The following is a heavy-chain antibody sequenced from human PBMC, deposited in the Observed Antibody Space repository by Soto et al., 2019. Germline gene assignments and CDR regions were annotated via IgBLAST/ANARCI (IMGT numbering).Heavy chain of an antibody. Sequence: GESLKISCAASGFTFSDYYMSWIRQAPGKGLEWASYISSSSSYTNDADSVKGRFTISRDNAKNSLYLQMNSLRAEDTAVYYCATHCSSTSCYTDYWGQGTLVTV. V-gene: IGHV3-11*06. D-gene: IGHD2-2*02. J-gene: IGHJ4*02. CDR1: GFTFSDYY. CDR2: ISSSSSYT. CDR3: ATHCSSTSCYTDY.